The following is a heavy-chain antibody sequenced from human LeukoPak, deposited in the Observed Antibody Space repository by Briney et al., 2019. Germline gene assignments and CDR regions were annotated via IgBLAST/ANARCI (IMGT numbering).Heavy chain of an antibody. V-gene: IGHV1-69*05. CDR3: ARDQYAFTIHGVQTPNQAFDI. CDR1: GDTFNTYD. J-gene: IGHJ3*02. Sequence: SVKVSCKASGDTFNTYDILWVRQAPGQGLEWMGGIIPIFGTANYAQKFQGRVTITTDESTSTAYMELSSLRSEDTAVYYCARDQYAFTIHGVQTPNQAFDIWGQGTMVTVSS. D-gene: IGHD3-10*01. CDR2: IIPIFGTA.